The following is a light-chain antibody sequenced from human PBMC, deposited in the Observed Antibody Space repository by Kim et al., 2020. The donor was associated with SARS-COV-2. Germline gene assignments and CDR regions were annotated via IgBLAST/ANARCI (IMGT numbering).Light chain of an antibody. CDR3: QHRSNWPPT. Sequence: DTVLTQFPATLSLSPGERATLSCKASQSVSTYLAWYQHKPGQAPRLLIHDASTRATGIPPRFSGSGSGTDFTLTVTSLEPEDFAIYYCQHRSNWPPTFGGGTKLEI. CDR1: QSVSTY. CDR2: DAS. J-gene: IGKJ4*01. V-gene: IGKV3-11*01.